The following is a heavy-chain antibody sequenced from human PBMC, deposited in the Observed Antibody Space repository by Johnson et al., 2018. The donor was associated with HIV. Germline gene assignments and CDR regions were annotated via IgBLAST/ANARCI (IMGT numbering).Heavy chain of an antibody. Sequence: VQLVESGGGVVRPGGSLRLSCAASGFTFDDYGMSWVRQAPGKGLEWVSGINWNGGSTGYADSVKGRFTISRDNAKNSLYLQMNSLRAEDTAIYYCAKDMQYSSDWSDAFDVWGQGTIVSVSS. D-gene: IGHD6-19*01. CDR2: INWNGGST. CDR1: GFTFDDYG. J-gene: IGHJ3*01. V-gene: IGHV3-20*04. CDR3: AKDMQYSSDWSDAFDV.